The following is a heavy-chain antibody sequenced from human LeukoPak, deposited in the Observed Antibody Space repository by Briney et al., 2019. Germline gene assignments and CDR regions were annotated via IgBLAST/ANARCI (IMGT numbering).Heavy chain of an antibody. CDR1: GFTFSRYT. CDR2: ISGSSDHI. CDR3: ARDFFDSSGHCYDAY. V-gene: IGHV3-21*01. Sequence: PGGSLRLSCVASGFTFSRYTMNWVRQAPGKGLEWVSAISGSSDHIHYADSMKGRFTISRDNAKNSLYLQMNSLTAEDTAVYYCARDFFDSSGHCYDAYWGQGTLVTVSS. J-gene: IGHJ4*02. D-gene: IGHD6-19*01.